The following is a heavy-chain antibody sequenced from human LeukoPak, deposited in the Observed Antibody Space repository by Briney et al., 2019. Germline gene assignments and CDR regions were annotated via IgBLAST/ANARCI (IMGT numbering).Heavy chain of an antibody. V-gene: IGHV3-23*01. CDR1: GFTFSSYA. CDR2: ISGGGGST. J-gene: IGHJ4*02. D-gene: IGHD3-10*01. CDR3: AKEITMIRGVIKLGFDY. Sequence: GGSLRLSCAVSGFTFSSYAMTWVRQAPGKGLEWVSAISGGGGSTYYADSVKGRFTIPRDNSKNTLYLQMNSLRAEDTAVYYCAKEITMIRGVIKLGFDYWGQGTLVTVSS.